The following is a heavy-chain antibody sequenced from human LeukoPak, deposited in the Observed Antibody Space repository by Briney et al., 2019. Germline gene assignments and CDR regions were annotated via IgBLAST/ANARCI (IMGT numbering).Heavy chain of an antibody. CDR1: GYTFTGYY. CDR2: INPNSGGT. Sequence: ASVKVSCKASGYTFTGYYMHWVRQAPGQGLEWMGWINPNSGGTNYAQKFQGRVTMTRDTSISTAYMELSRLRSDDTAVCYCARGWSYYGSGSYYTDPHFDYWGQGTLVTVSS. V-gene: IGHV1-2*02. J-gene: IGHJ4*02. CDR3: ARGWSYYGSGSYYTDPHFDY. D-gene: IGHD3-10*01.